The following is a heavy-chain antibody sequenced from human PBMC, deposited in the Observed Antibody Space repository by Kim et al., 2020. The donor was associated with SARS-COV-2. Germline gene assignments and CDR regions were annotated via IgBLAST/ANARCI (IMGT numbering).Heavy chain of an antibody. J-gene: IGHJ3*02. Sequence: ASVKVSCKASGYTFTGYYMHWVRQAPGQGLEWMGWINPHSGGTNYAQKFQGRVTMTRATSISTAYMELSRLRSDDTAVYYCASELRITMIVVVHYAFDIWGQGTMVTVSS. CDR2: INPHSGGT. D-gene: IGHD3-22*01. V-gene: IGHV1-2*02. CDR3: ASELRITMIVVVHYAFDI. CDR1: GYTFTGYY.